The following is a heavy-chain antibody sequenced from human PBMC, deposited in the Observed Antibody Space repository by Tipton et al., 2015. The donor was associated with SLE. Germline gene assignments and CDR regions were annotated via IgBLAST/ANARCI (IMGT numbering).Heavy chain of an antibody. CDR2: INHSGST. J-gene: IGHJ4*02. Sequence: TLSLTCAVYGGSFSDYFWTWIRQPPGKGLEWIGEINHSGSTNYNPSLKSRVTISVDTSKNQFSLKLSSVTAADTAVYYCARVTRGVDYWGQGTLVTVSS. V-gene: IGHV4-34*01. CDR1: GGSFSDYF. D-gene: IGHD3-10*01. CDR3: ARVTRGVDY.